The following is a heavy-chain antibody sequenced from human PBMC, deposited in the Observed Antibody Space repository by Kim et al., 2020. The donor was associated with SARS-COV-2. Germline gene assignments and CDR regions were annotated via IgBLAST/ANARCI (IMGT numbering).Heavy chain of an antibody. J-gene: IGHJ5*02. D-gene: IGHD6-6*01. CDR2: INHSGST. CDR3: ARGHRIAARRGNWFDP. V-gene: IGHV4-34*01. Sequence: SETLSLTCAVYGGSFSGYYWSWIRQPPGKGLEWIGEINHSGSTNYNPSLKSRVTISVDTSKNQFSLKLSSVTAADTAVYYCARGHRIAARRGNWFDPWGQGTLVTVSS. CDR1: GGSFSGYY.